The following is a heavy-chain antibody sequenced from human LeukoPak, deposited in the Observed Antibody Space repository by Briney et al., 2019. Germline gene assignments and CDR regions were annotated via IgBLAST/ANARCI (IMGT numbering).Heavy chain of an antibody. CDR3: AREPTFGVPWAYFDY. CDR1: GYTFTSYG. D-gene: IGHD3-3*01. V-gene: IGHV1-18*01. Sequence: ASVKVSCKASGYTFTSYGISWVRQAPGQGLEWMGWISAYNGNTNYAQKLQGRVTMTTDTSTSTAYMELRSLRSDDTAVYYCAREPTFGVPWAYFDYWGQGTLVTVSS. J-gene: IGHJ4*02. CDR2: ISAYNGNT.